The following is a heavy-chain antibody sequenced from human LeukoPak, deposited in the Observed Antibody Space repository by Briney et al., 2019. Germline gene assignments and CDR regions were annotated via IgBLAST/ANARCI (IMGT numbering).Heavy chain of an antibody. CDR3: VRDHNWAFDY. V-gene: IGHV3-30*02. D-gene: IGHD1-1*01. J-gene: IGHJ4*02. CDR1: GFTFSSYG. CDR2: IRYDGSNK. Sequence: PGGSLRLSCSASGFTFSSYGMHWVRQAPGKGLEWVAFIRYDGSNKYYADSVKGRFTISRDNSKTTLYLQMNSLRAEDTAVYYCVRDHNWAFDYWGQGILVTVSS.